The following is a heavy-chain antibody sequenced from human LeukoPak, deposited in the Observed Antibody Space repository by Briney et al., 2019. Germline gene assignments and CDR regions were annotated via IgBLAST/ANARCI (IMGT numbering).Heavy chain of an antibody. CDR3: ARGLSSSRQTDY. D-gene: IGHD6-13*01. V-gene: IGHV4-59*11. J-gene: IGHJ4*02. CDR2: ISNSGST. CDR1: GGPITSHY. Sequence: SETLSLTCTVSGGPITSHYWTWIRQSPVKGLEWIGDISNSGSTSYNPSLKSRVTISIDTSKSQFSLKLSSVTAADTAVYYCARGLSSSRQTDYWGQGTLVTVSS.